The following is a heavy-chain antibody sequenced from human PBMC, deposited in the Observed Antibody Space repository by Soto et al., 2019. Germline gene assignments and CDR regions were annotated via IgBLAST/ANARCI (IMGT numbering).Heavy chain of an antibody. CDR3: ARGVRVVVVPAATNVGIAAAQYWFDP. D-gene: IGHD2-2*01. V-gene: IGHV1-8*01. J-gene: IGHJ5*02. Sequence: EWMGWMNPNSGNTGYAQKFQGRVTMTRNTSISTAYMELSSLRSEDTAVYYCARGVRVVVVPAATNVGIAAAQYWFDPWGQGTLVTVSS. CDR2: MNPNSGNT.